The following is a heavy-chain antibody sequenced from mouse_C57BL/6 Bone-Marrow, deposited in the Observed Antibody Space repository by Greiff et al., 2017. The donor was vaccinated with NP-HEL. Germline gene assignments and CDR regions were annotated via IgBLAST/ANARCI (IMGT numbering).Heavy chain of an antibody. CDR1: GYAFSSSW. D-gene: IGHD2-4*01. V-gene: IGHV1-82*01. CDR3: ASYDYYFDY. J-gene: IGHJ2*01. Sequence: QVQLQQSGPELVKPGASVKISCKASGYAFSSSWMNWVKQRPGKGLEWIGRIYPGDGDTNYNGKFKGKATLTADKSSSTAYMQLSSLTSEDSAVYFCASYDYYFDYWGQGTTLTVSS. CDR2: IYPGDGDT.